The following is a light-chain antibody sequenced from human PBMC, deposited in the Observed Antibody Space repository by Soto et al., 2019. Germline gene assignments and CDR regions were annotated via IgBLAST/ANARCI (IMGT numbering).Light chain of an antibody. CDR1: NIGSKS. Sequence: SYELAQPPSVSVAPGQTARITCGGNNIGSKSVHWYQQKPGQAPVLVIYDDGDRPSGIPERFPGSNSGNTATLTISRVEAGDEADYFCQVWDSSSDHREVFGNGTKVTV. CDR3: QVWDSSSDHREV. V-gene: IGLV3-21*02. J-gene: IGLJ1*01. CDR2: DDG.